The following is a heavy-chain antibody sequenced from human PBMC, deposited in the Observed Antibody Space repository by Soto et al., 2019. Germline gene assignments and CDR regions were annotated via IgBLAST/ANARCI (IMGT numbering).Heavy chain of an antibody. CDR1: GFTFSSYE. CDR2: ISSSGSTI. CDR3: AKDESRRWLQFGTFDY. J-gene: IGHJ4*02. V-gene: IGHV3-48*03. D-gene: IGHD5-12*01. Sequence: EVQLVESGGGLVQPGGSLRLSCTASGFTFSSYEMNWVRQAPGKGLEWISYISSSGSTIYYADSVKGRFTISRDNAKNSLYLQMNSLRAEDTAVYYCAKDESRRWLQFGTFDYWGQGTLVTVSS.